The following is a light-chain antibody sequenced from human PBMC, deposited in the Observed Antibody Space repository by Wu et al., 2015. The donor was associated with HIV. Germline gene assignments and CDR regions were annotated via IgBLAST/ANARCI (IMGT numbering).Light chain of an antibody. V-gene: IGKV3-20*01. CDR3: QQHDSSYT. Sequence: EIVLTQSPGTLSLSPGERATLSCRASQSISSNYLAWYQQRPGQAPRLLIYGTSSRATGIPDRFSGSGSGTDFTLTISRLEPEDFAVYYCQQHDSSYTFGQGTKLEIK. CDR2: GTS. CDR1: QSISSNY. J-gene: IGKJ2*01.